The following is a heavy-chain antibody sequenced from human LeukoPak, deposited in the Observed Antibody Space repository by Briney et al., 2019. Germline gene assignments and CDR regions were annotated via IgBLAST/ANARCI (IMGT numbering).Heavy chain of an antibody. CDR1: GFTFSSYW. CDR3: ARSERSAFDI. J-gene: IGHJ3*02. V-gene: IGHV3-7*01. Sequence: AGGSLRLAWAASGFTFSSYWMSWVRQAPGKGLEWVANIKQDGSEKYYVDSVKGRFTTSRDNAKNSLYLQMNSLGAEDTAVYYCARSERSAFDIWGQGTMVTVSS. CDR2: IKQDGSEK.